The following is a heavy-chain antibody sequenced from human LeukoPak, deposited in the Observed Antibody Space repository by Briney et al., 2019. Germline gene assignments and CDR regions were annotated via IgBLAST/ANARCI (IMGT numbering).Heavy chain of an antibody. CDR2: KSTTVTP. D-gene: IGHD3-10*01. CDR1: GDSIYSDKYY. V-gene: IGHV4-61*02. Sequence: SETLSLTCRVCGDSIYSDKYYWTWISQPAGKGLEWIGRKSTTVTPNYNHSLKSRVIISVDTSQNAFSLKLSSVTAADTPVYFCARDRRMTTARGVPSWFDPWSQPILATVYS. J-gene: IGHJ5*02. CDR3: ARDRRMTTARGVPSWFDP.